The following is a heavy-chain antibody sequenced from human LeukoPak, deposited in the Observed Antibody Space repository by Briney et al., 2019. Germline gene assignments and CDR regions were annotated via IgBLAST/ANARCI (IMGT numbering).Heavy chain of an antibody. CDR3: GRYFHGSGYYYRVGSFDY. D-gene: IGHD3-10*01. CDR2: FDPEDGET. Sequence: ASVKVSCKVSGDTLTKLMIHWVRQAPGKGLEWMGGFDPEDGETIYAQKFQGRVTLTEDTSADTAYMELSGLRSEDTAVYFRGRYFHGSGYYYRVGSFDYWGQGSLVTVSS. V-gene: IGHV1-24*01. J-gene: IGHJ4*02. CDR1: GDTLTKLM.